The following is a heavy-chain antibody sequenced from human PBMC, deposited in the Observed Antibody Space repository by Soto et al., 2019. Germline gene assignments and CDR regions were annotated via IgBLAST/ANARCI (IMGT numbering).Heavy chain of an antibody. Sequence: PGGSLRLSCAASGFTFSIYGMHCVLQAPGKGLEWGAVISYDGSNKYYTDSVKGRFTISRDNSKNTLYLQMNSLRAEDTAVYYCAKSRLWLGDPYGMDVWGQGNTVTVSS. CDR2: ISYDGSNK. CDR3: AKSRLWLGDPYGMDV. J-gene: IGHJ6*02. CDR1: GFTFSIYG. V-gene: IGHV3-30*18. D-gene: IGHD3-10*01.